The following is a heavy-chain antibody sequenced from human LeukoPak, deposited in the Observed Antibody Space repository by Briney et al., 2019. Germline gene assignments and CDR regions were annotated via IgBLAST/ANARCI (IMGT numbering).Heavy chain of an antibody. CDR1: GFTFSSYG. D-gene: IGHD1-1*01. J-gene: IGHJ4*02. Sequence: GRSLRLSCAASGFTFSSYGMHWVRQAPGRGLEWVAVISYDGSNKYYADSVKGRFTISRDNSKNTLYLQMNSLRAEDTAVYYCAKVPQGNWNSSYWGQGTLVTASS. CDR2: ISYDGSNK. V-gene: IGHV3-30*18. CDR3: AKVPQGNWNSSY.